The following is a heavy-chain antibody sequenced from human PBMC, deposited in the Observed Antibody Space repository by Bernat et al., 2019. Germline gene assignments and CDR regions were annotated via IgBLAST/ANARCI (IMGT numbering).Heavy chain of an antibody. D-gene: IGHD2-15*01. V-gene: IGHV4-34*01. CDR3: ALEWGYCSGGSCPYYFDY. CDR2: INHSGST. Sequence: QVQLQQWGAGLLKPSETLSLTCAVYGGSFSGYYWSWIRRPPGKGLEWIGEINHSGSTNYNPSLKSRVTISVDTSKNQFSLKLSSVTAADTAVYYCALEWGYCSGGSCPYYFDYWGQGTLVTVSS. CDR1: GGSFSGYY. J-gene: IGHJ4*02.